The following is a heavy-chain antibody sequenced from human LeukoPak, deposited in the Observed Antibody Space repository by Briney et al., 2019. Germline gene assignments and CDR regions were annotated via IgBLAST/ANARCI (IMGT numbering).Heavy chain of an antibody. CDR3: AAQNGYDWTGP. V-gene: IGHV3-23*01. CDR2: ISGSGGST. Sequence: GGSLRLSCAASGFTFSSYAMSWVRQAPGKGLEWVSAISGSGGSTYYADSVKGRFTISRDNSKNTLYLQMNSLRPEERAVYYYAAQNGYDWTGPWGQGSLVTVSS. D-gene: IGHD1-20*01. J-gene: IGHJ5*02. CDR1: GFTFSSYA.